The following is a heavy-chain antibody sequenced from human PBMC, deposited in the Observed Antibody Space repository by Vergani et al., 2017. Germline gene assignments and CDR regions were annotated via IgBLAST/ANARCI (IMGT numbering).Heavy chain of an antibody. J-gene: IGHJ5*02. CDR2: INPNSGGT. Sequence: QVQLVQSGAEVKKPGASVKVSCKASGYTFTGYYMHWVRQAPGQGLEWMGWINPNSGGTNYAQKFQDRVTMTRDTSISTAYMELSRLRSDDTAVYYCAKDMMRRVGVVVPAATNWFDPWGQGTLVTVSS. V-gene: IGHV1-2*02. D-gene: IGHD2-2*01. CDR3: AKDMMRRVGVVVPAATNWFDP. CDR1: GYTFTGYY.